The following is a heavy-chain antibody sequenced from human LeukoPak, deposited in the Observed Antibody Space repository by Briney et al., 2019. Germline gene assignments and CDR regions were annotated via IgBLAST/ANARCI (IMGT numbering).Heavy chain of an antibody. CDR3: TRSGPPDPY. D-gene: IGHD1-14*01. J-gene: IGHJ3*01. Sequence: GGSLRLSCAASVLTVSSNDMSWVRQAPGKGLEWVSVFYSGGSAYYADSVKGRFTISRDNSENTLFLQMNSLRAEDTAIYYCTRSGPPDPYWGQGTMVTVSS. CDR1: VLTVSSND. CDR2: FYSGGSA. V-gene: IGHV3-53*01.